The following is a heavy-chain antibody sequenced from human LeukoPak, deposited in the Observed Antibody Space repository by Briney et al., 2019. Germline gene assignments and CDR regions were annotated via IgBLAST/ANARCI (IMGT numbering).Heavy chain of an antibody. Sequence: PGGSLRLSCAASGFTFSSYSMNWVRQAPGKGLEWVSSISSSSSYIYYADSVEGRFTISRDNAKNSLYLQMNSLRAEDTAVYYCARSGSWYSYFDYWGQGTLVTVSS. J-gene: IGHJ4*02. CDR3: ARSGSWYSYFDY. CDR1: GFTFSSYS. V-gene: IGHV3-21*01. CDR2: ISSSSSYI. D-gene: IGHD2-15*01.